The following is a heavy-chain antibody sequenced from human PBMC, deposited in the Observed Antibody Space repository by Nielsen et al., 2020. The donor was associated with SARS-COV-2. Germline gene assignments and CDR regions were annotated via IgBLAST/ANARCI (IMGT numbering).Heavy chain of an antibody. V-gene: IGHV3-30*03. CDR2: ISYDGSNK. CDR3: ARGGGTYYYGSGSYAFDP. D-gene: IGHD3-10*01. Sequence: GESLKISCAASGFTFSSYGMHWVRQAPGKGLEWVAVISYDGSNKYYADSVKGRFTISRDNSKNTLYLQMNSLRAEDTAVYYCARGGGTYYYGSGSYAFDPWGQGTLVTVSS. CDR1: GFTFSSYG. J-gene: IGHJ5*02.